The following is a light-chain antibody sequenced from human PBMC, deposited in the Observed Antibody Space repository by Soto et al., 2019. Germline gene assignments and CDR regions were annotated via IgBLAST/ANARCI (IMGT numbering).Light chain of an antibody. Sequence: EIVMTQSPSTLSLSPGERATLSCRASQSVGTYLAWYQQKPGQAPRLLIYDSSKMATDIPARFSGSGSGTDFTLTISSLEPEDFAVYYCQQRSIWPPAFGGGTKVEIK. J-gene: IGKJ4*01. CDR3: QQRSIWPPA. V-gene: IGKV3-11*01. CDR2: DSS. CDR1: QSVGTY.